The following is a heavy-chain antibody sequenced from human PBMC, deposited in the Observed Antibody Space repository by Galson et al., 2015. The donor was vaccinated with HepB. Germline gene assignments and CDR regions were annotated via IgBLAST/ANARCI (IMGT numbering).Heavy chain of an antibody. Sequence: SVKVSCKASGYRFTDYGMHWVRQAPGQRLEWMGWINGGNGNTKYSQKFQGRVTIIRDTSASTAYMELGSLTPEDTALYYCTRDQAYSSGSFHYYYAMDVWGQGTTVIVSS. V-gene: IGHV1-3*01. CDR1: GYRFTDYG. D-gene: IGHD6-19*01. CDR3: TRDQAYSSGSFHYYYAMDV. J-gene: IGHJ6*02. CDR2: INGGNGNT.